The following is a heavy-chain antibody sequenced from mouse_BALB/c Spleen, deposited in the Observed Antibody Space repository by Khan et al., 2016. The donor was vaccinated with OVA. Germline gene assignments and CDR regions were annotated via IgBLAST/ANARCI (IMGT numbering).Heavy chain of an antibody. V-gene: IGHV1-7*01. CDR1: GCTFINYW. D-gene: IGHD1-1*01. J-gene: IGHJ2*01. CDR2: INPTTGYT. CDR3: ARRGLRWDFDY. Sequence: QIQLVQSGAELAKPGASVKMSCKASGCTFINYWMNWVKQRPGQGLEWIGYINPTTGYTEYNLKFKDKATLTADKSSSTAHMQLSSLTSEDSAVYYCARRGLRWDFDYWGQGTTLTVSS.